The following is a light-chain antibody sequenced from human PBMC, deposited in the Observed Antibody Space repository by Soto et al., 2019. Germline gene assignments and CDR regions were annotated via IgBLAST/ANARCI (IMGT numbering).Light chain of an antibody. CDR1: HIGSKS. CDR3: QVWDTSSDPSWV. CDR2: YAS. V-gene: IGLV3-21*04. Sequence: SYVLTQPPSVSVAPGKTARITCGGNHIGSKSVHWYQQRPGQAPVLVIYYASDRPSGIPERFSGSNSGNTATLTISRVEAGDEADYSCQVWDTSSDPSWVFGGGTKLTVL. J-gene: IGLJ3*02.